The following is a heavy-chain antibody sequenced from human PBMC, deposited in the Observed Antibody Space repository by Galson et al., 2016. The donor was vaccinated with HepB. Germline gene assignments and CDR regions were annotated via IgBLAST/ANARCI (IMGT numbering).Heavy chain of an antibody. D-gene: IGHD2-21*01. CDR1: GGIYNSDS. J-gene: IGHJ6*02. CDR2: IIPLFGTP. V-gene: IGHV1-69*13. Sequence: SVKVSCKASGGIYNSDSFSWVRQAPGQKLEWVGGIIPLFGTPNYAQTFRDRVTITADESTITAYLELSSLRSDDTAVYYRSRGGLEIGRTDLWGMAVWGRGTKVTVSS. CDR3: SRGGLEIGRTDLWGMAV.